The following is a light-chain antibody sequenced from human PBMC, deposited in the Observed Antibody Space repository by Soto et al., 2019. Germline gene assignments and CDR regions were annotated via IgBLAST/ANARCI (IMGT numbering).Light chain of an antibody. V-gene: IGKV3D-15*01. J-gene: IGKJ5*01. Sequence: PSTLSVSPGERATLSCRAIQSLSSSYLAWYQQXPXXXXXLXXXGASSRATGIPDRFSGSGSGTEFTLTISSLQSEDFAVYYCQQYNNWPPITFGQGRRLEIK. CDR1: QSLSSSY. CDR2: GAS. CDR3: QQYNNWPPIT.